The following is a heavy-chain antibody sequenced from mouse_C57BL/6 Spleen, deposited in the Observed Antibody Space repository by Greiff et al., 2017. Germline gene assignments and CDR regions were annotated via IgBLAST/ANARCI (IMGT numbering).Heavy chain of an antibody. D-gene: IGHD4-1*01. Sequence: QVQLKESGPGLVAPSQSLSITCTVSGFSLTSYGVHWVRQPPGKGLEWLVVIWSDGSTTYNSALKSRLSISKDNSKSQVFLKMNSLQTDDTAMYDGARHGKGLGRDGYVDVWGTGTTVTVSS. CDR1: GFSLTSYG. J-gene: IGHJ1*03. CDR2: IWSDGST. CDR3: ARHGKGLGRDGYVDV. V-gene: IGHV2-6-1*01.